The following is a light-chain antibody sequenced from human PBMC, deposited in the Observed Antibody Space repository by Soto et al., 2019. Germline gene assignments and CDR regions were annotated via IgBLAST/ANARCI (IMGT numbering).Light chain of an antibody. V-gene: IGLV8-61*01. Sequence: QTVVTQEPSFSVSPGGTVTLTCGLSSDSVSASHFPSWYQQTPGQAPRTLIYNTNTRSSGVPDRFSGSILGNRAALTITGAHADDESDYYCPAYDYSLTASVFGGGTKLTVL. CDR3: PAYDYSLTASV. J-gene: IGLJ3*02. CDR1: SDSVSASHF. CDR2: NTN.